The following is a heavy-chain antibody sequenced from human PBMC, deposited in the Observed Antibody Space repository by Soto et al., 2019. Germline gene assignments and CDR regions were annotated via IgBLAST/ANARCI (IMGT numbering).Heavy chain of an antibody. Sequence: KPSETLSLTCTVSGGSISDYYWSWIRQPPGKGLEWIGYIHYSGSTNYNPSLKSRVTISVNTSKNQFSLKLRSVTAADTAVYYCARGGIAARKGRWFDPWGQGTLVTV. CDR3: ARGGIAARKGRWFDP. D-gene: IGHD6-6*01. CDR1: GGSISDYY. V-gene: IGHV4-59*01. J-gene: IGHJ5*02. CDR2: IHYSGST.